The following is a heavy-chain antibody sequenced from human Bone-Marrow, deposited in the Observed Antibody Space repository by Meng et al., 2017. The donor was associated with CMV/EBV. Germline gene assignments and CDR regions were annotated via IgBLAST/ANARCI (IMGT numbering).Heavy chain of an antibody. D-gene: IGHD3-3*01. CDR3: ARMDFYNTVNWFDP. Sequence: ASGYTFTNYDINWVRQATGQGLEWLGWMKTHTGETGYAQKFQGRVTMTRDTSISTAYMELSSLRSDDTAIYYCARMDFYNTVNWFDPWGQGTLVTVSS. CDR2: MKTHTGET. J-gene: IGHJ5*02. CDR1: GYTFTNYD. V-gene: IGHV1-8*01.